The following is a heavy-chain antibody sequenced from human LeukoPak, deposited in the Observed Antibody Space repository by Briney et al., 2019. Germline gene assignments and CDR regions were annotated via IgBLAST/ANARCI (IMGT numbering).Heavy chain of an antibody. CDR3: AKATGDYDSSGYDDAFDI. D-gene: IGHD3-22*01. CDR1: GFTFDDYA. V-gene: IGHV3-9*01. CDR2: ISWNSGSI. J-gene: IGHJ3*02. Sequence: GGSLRLSCAASGFTFDDYAMHWVRQAPGKGLEWVSGISWNSGSIGYADSVKGRFTISRDNAKNSLYLQMNSLRAEDTALYYCAKATGDYDSSGYDDAFDIWGQGTMVTVSS.